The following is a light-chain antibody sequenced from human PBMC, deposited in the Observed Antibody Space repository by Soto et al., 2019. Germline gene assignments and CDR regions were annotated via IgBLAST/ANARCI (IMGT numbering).Light chain of an antibody. Sequence: ETVLTQSPGTLSLSPGERATLSCRASQTIRSNYLAWYRQTPGQAPSLLIYGASNSATGLADMFSGSGSGTFFTLIISILAAEYFVLYYCQQYGSSPWTFGQGTKVEIK. V-gene: IGKV3-20*01. J-gene: IGKJ1*01. CDR1: QTIRSNY. CDR3: QQYGSSPWT. CDR2: GAS.